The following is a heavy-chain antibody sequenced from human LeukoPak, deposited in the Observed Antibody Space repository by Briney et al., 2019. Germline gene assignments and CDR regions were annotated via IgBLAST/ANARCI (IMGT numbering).Heavy chain of an antibody. Sequence: ASVKVSCKASGYTFTGYYMHWVRQAPGQGLEWMGWINPNSGNTGYAQKFQGRVTMTRNTSISTAYMELSSLRSEDTAVYYCARATYYDYVWGSPDFDYWGQGTLVTVSS. CDR2: INPNSGNT. V-gene: IGHV1-8*02. J-gene: IGHJ4*02. D-gene: IGHD3-16*01. CDR1: GYTFTGYY. CDR3: ARATYYDYVWGSPDFDY.